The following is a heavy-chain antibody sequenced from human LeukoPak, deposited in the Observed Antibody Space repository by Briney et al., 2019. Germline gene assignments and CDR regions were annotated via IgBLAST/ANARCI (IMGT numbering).Heavy chain of an antibody. CDR2: ISGSGGST. J-gene: IGHJ4*02. CDR3: AKTRRTYGLGSYYMGYYFDY. CDR1: GFTFSSYA. Sequence: GGSLRLSCAASGFTFSSYAMSWVRQAPGKGLEWVSAISGSGGSTYYADSVKGRFTISRDNSKNTLYLQMNSLRAEDTAVYYCAKTRRTYGLGSYYMGYYFDYWGQGTLVTVSS. D-gene: IGHD3-10*01. V-gene: IGHV3-23*01.